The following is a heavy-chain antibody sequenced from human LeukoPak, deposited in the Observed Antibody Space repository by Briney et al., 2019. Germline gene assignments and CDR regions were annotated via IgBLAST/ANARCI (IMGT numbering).Heavy chain of an antibody. D-gene: IGHD2/OR15-2a*01. CDR1: GFTFSSYS. V-gene: IGHV3-21*01. CDR3: ARGPNSNWSGPDF. CDR2: ISSSSSYI. J-gene: IGHJ4*02. Sequence: KSGGSLRLSCAASGFTFSSYSMNWVRQAPGKGLEWVSSISSSSSYIYYADSVKGRFTISRDNAKNTLYLQVNNLRAEDTAVYYCARGPNSNWSGPDFWGQGTLLTVSS.